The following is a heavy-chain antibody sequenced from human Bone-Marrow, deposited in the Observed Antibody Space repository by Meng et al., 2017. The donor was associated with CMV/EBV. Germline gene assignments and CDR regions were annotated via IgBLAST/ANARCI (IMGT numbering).Heavy chain of an antibody. J-gene: IGHJ6*02. Sequence: GRSLRLSCVASGFSFTTYWMHWVRQVPGKGLVWVSRINSDGSDTGYADSVNGRFTISRDNAKNTLFLQMNSLRAEDTALYYCARSYPYFDYGMDVWGQGTTVTVSS. CDR1: GFSFTTYW. D-gene: IGHD2-2*01. CDR3: ARSYPYFDYGMDV. V-gene: IGHV3-74*01. CDR2: INSDGSDT.